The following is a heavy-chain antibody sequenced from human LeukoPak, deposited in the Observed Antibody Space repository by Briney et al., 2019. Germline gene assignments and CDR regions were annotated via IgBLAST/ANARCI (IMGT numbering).Heavy chain of an antibody. CDR2: IFSNGDT. D-gene: IGHD5-24*01. V-gene: IGHV3-53*01. CDR1: EFTVSRNY. Sequence: WGSLRLSCTASEFTVSRNYMLWVRQAPGKGLEWVSLIFSNGDTHYADSVKGRFTISRDTSKNTVSLQMNSLRVEDTAMYYCTRDQMNYWGQGTLVSVSS. J-gene: IGHJ4*02. CDR3: TRDQMNY.